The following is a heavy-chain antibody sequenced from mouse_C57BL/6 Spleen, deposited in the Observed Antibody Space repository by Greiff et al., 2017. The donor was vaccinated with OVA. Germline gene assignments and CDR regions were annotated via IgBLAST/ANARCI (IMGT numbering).Heavy chain of an antibody. CDR1: GYTFTSYW. V-gene: IGHV1-50*01. Sequence: VQLQQSGAELVKPGASVKLSCKASGYTFTSYWMQWVKQRPGQGLEWIGEIDPSDSYTNYNQKFKGKATLTVDTSSSTAYMQLSSLTSEDSAVYYCARRGHAMDYWGQGTSVTVSS. J-gene: IGHJ4*01. CDR2: IDPSDSYT. CDR3: ARRGHAMDY.